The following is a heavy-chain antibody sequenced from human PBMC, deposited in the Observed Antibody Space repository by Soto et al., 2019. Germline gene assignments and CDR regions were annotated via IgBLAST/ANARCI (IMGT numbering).Heavy chain of an antibody. V-gene: IGHV4-34*01. Sequence: SETLSLTCAVYGGSFSGYYWSWIRQPPGKGLEWIGEINHSGSTNYNPSLKSRVTISVDTSKNQFSLKLSSVTAANTAVYYCARVGLAAAGAPDYWGQGTLVTVSS. CDR1: GGSFSGYY. D-gene: IGHD6-13*01. J-gene: IGHJ4*02. CDR2: INHSGST. CDR3: ARVGLAAAGAPDY.